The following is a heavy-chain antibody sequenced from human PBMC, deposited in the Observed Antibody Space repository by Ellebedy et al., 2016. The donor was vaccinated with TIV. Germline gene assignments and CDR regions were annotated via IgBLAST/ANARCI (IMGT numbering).Heavy chain of an antibody. J-gene: IGHJ6*02. Sequence: ASVKVSCKASGYTFTSYAMHWVRQASGQRLEWMGWINAGNGNTKYSQKFQGRVTITRDTSASTVYMELSSLRSEDTAVYCCATRRVGAIYYYYYGMDVWGQGTTDTVSS. CDR2: INAGNGNT. CDR1: GYTFTSYA. V-gene: IGHV1-3*01. D-gene: IGHD1-26*01. CDR3: ATRRVGAIYYYYYGMDV.